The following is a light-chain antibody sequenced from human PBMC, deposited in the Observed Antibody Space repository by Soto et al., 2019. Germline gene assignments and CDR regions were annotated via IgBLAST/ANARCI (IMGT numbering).Light chain of an antibody. CDR3: CSVVGYHAVV. Sequence: QSALAQPRSLSGSPGQSVTISCTGTSSGVGSYNYVSWYQQHPGKAPKLIIYDVNQRTSGVPARFSASTSGNAASLTISGLQAEDESDYYCCSVVGYHAVVCGSGTTVTVL. CDR2: DVN. V-gene: IGLV2-11*01. CDR1: SSGVGSYNY. J-gene: IGLJ1*01.